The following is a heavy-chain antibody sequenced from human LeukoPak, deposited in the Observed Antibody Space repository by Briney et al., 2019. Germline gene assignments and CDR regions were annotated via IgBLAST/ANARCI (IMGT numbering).Heavy chain of an antibody. D-gene: IGHD6-6*01. V-gene: IGHV1-2*06. CDR1: GYTFTGYY. CDR2: INPNGGGT. J-gene: IGHJ6*03. CDR3: ARDDSSSSGYYYYYMDV. Sequence: GASVKVSCKASGYTFTGYYMHWVRQAPGQGLEWMGRINPNGGGTNYAQKFQGRVTMTRDTSISTAYMELSRLRSDDTAVYYCARDDSSSSGYYYYYMDVWGKGPTVTVSS.